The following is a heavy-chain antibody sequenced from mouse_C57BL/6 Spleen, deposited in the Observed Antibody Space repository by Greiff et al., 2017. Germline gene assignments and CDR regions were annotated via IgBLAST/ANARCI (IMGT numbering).Heavy chain of an antibody. Sequence: VKLVESGPGLVAPSQCLSISCTVSGFSLTSYGVDWVRQPPGKGLEWLGVIWGGGSTNYNSALMSRLSISKDNTKGQVFLKMNSLQTDDTAMCYCAEHDDYGFAYWGQGTLVTVSA. J-gene: IGHJ3*01. D-gene: IGHD2-4*01. CDR2: IWGGGST. CDR3: AEHDDYGFAY. CDR1: GFSLTSYG. V-gene: IGHV2-9*01.